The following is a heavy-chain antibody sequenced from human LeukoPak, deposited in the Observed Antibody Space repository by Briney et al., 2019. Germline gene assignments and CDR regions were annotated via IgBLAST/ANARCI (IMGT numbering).Heavy chain of an antibody. Sequence: GGSLRLSCAASGFTFSSYAMHWVRQAPGKGLEWVAVISYDGSNKYYADSVKGRFTISRDNPKNTMNLQMNSLRAEDTAVYYCAKGGGVIGRSYYFDYWGQGTLVTVSS. V-gene: IGHV3-30*04. CDR3: AKGGGVIGRSYYFDY. D-gene: IGHD2-8*02. CDR1: GFTFSSYA. CDR2: ISYDGSNK. J-gene: IGHJ4*02.